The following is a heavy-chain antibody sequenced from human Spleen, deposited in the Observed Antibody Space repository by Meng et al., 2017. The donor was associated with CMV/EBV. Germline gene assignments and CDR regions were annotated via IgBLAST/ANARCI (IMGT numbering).Heavy chain of an antibody. CDR2: ISYDGSNK. CDR3: ARGEVIAAAGGDFDY. CDR1: GFPFSSYA. D-gene: IGHD6-13*01. J-gene: IGHJ4*02. V-gene: IGHV3-30-3*01. Sequence: SGFPFSSYAMHWVRQAPGKGLEWVAVISYDGSNKYYADSVKGRFTISRDNSKNTLYLQMNSLRAEDTAVYYCARGEVIAAAGGDFDYWGQGTLVTVSS.